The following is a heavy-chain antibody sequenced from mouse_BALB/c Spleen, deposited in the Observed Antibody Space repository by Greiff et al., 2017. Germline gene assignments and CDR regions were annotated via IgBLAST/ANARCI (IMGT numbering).Heavy chain of an antibody. CDR1: GYTFSSYW. J-gene: IGHJ4*01. CDR3: ARYYRYDVYAMDY. D-gene: IGHD2-14*01. Sequence: QVQLQQSGAELMKPGASVKISCKATGYTFSSYWIEWVKQRPGHGLEWIGEILPGSGSTNYNEKFKGKATFTADTSSNTAYMQLSSLTSEDSAVYYCARYYRYDVYAMDYWGQGTSVTVSS. CDR2: ILPGSGST. V-gene: IGHV1-9*01.